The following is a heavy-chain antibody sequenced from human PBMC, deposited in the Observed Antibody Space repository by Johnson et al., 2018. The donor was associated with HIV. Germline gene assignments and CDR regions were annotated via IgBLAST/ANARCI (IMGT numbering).Heavy chain of an antibody. V-gene: IGHV3-13*01. D-gene: IGHD3-16*01. CDR2: IGTIDDT. CDR1: GFTFSSYG. Sequence: VQLVESGGGVVQPGRSLRLSCAASGFTFSSYGMHWVRQVRGKGLEWVSGIGTIDDTYYSDSVKGRFTISRDNPKNTFYLQMNSLRAEDTAIYYCAKDWADQDSFDIWGQGTVVTVSS. CDR3: AKDWADQDSFDI. J-gene: IGHJ3*02.